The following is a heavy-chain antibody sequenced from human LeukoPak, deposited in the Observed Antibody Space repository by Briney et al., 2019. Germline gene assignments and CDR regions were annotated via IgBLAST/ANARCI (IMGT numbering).Heavy chain of an antibody. CDR3: ARDGYFDFNFGMDV. J-gene: IGHJ6*02. CDR1: GYTFTGYY. CDR2: INPNSGGT. V-gene: IGHV1-2*02. D-gene: IGHD3-9*01. Sequence: ASVKVSCKASGYTFTGYYMHWVRQAPGPGLEWMGWINPNSGGTKYAQKFQGRVTMTRDTSISTAYMELSRLRSDDTAVYYCARDGYFDFNFGMDVWGQGTTVTVSS.